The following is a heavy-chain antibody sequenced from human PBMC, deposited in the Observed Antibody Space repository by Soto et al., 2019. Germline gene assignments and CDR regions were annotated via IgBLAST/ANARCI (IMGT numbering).Heavy chain of an antibody. CDR1: GYTFTSYD. J-gene: IGHJ4*02. CDR3: ARTPPGY. V-gene: IGHV1-8*01. Sequence: QVQLVQXXAEXXXXXXXXKVSXXASGYTFTSYDINWVRQATGQGLEWMGWMNPNSGNTGYAQKFQGRVTMTRDTSITTAYMELSSLRSEDTAVYYCARTPPGYWGQGTLVTVSS. CDR2: MNPNSGNT.